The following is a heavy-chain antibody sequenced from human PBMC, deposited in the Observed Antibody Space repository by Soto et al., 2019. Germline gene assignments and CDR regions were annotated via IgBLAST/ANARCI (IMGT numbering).Heavy chain of an antibody. D-gene: IGHD3-10*01. J-gene: IGHJ5*02. Sequence: EVQLLESGGGLVQPGGSLRLSCAGTGFTFSSYGMSWVRQAPGKGLEWVSTIRGSAGNANYADSVKGRFTISRDDSTNTVHLQMNSLRPDDTAVYYCAKHLWLGESVFDPWGQGTLVVVSS. CDR2: IRGSAGNA. V-gene: IGHV3-23*01. CDR3: AKHLWLGESVFDP. CDR1: GFTFSSYG.